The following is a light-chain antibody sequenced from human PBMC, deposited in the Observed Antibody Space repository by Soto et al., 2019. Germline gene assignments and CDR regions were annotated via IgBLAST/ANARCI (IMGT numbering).Light chain of an antibody. CDR1: SGHSSYA. CDR3: QTWGTGGV. Sequence: QPVLTQSPSASASLGASVKLTCTLSSGHSSYAIAWHQQQPEKGPRYLMKVNSDGSHNKGDGIPDRFSGSSSGAERYLTISSLQSEDEADYYCQTWGTGGVFGGGTKLTVL. J-gene: IGLJ3*02. V-gene: IGLV4-69*01. CDR2: VNSDGSH.